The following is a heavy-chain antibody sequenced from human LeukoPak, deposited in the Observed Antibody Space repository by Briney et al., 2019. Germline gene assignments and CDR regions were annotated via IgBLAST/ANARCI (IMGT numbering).Heavy chain of an antibody. CDR3: ARAHYDFWSGYSVTVFGRENHDYYMDV. D-gene: IGHD3-3*01. CDR1: GGSISSSSYH. Sequence: SETLSLTCTVSGGSISSSSYHWGWIRQPPGKGLEWIGSIYYSGSTYYNPSLKSRVTISVDTSKNQFSLKLSSVTAADTAEYYCARAHYDFWSGYSVTVFGRENHDYYMDVWGKGTTVTVS. V-gene: IGHV4-39*07. J-gene: IGHJ6*03. CDR2: IYYSGST.